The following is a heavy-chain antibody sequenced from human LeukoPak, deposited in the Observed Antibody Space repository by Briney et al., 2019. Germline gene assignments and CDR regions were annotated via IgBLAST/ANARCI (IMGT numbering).Heavy chain of an antibody. Sequence: TTSETLSLTCTVSGGSISSGGYYWSWIRQPPGKGLEWIGYIYYSGSTYYNPSLKSRVTISVDTSKNQFSLKLSSVTAADTAVYYCARGVSGGKGIWANLSDYYYYMDVWGKGTTVTVSS. CDR3: ARGVSGGKGIWANLSDYYYYMDV. CDR1: GGSISSGGYY. D-gene: IGHD3-16*01. CDR2: IYYSGST. J-gene: IGHJ6*03. V-gene: IGHV4-30-4*08.